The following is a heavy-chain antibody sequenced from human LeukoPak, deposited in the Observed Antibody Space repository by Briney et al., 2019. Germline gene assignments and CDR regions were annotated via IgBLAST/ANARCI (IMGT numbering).Heavy chain of an antibody. Sequence: RGESLKISCKGSGYSFTTYYIGWVRQMPGKGLEWMGIIYPGDSDTKYSPSFQGHITISADKSINTAYLQWRSLKASDTGLYYCARLAAEYRLLPETWFDPWGQGTLVTVFS. CDR1: GYSFTTYY. D-gene: IGHD2-2*01. CDR3: ARLAAEYRLLPETWFDP. J-gene: IGHJ5*02. V-gene: IGHV5-51*01. CDR2: IYPGDSDT.